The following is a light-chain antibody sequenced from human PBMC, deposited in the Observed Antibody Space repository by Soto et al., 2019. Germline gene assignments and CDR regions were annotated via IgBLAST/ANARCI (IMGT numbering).Light chain of an antibody. CDR3: GTWDSSLSAYV. V-gene: IGLV1-51*01. CDR1: SSNIGNNY. Sequence: QSVLTQPPSVSAAPGQKVTISCSGSSSNIGNNYVSWYQQLPGTAPKLHIYDNNKRPSGIPDRFSGSKSGTSATLGITGLQTGDEADYYCGTWDSSLSAYVFGTGTKVTVL. CDR2: DNN. J-gene: IGLJ1*01.